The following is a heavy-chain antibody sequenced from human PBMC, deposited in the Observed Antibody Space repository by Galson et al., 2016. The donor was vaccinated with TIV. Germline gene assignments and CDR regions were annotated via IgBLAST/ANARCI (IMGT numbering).Heavy chain of an antibody. Sequence: SVKVSCKASGYTFTSYHINWVRQAPGEGLEWMGRIIPMFGTANYAQKFQGRVRIIADESTSTAYMELSSLRSEDTAVYYCARGPYYFGSGSEENWGQGTLVTVSS. CDR2: IIPMFGTA. CDR1: GYTFTSYH. CDR3: ARGPYYFGSGSEEN. J-gene: IGHJ4*02. V-gene: IGHV1-69*13. D-gene: IGHD3-10*01.